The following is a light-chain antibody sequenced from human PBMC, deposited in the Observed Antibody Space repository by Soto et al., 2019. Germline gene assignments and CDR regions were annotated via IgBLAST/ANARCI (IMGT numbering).Light chain of an antibody. CDR1: QSVRSN. Sequence: EIVMTQSPATLSVSPGERATLSCRASQSVRSNLAWYQQKPGQAPRLLISGASTRATGIPARFGGSGSGTEFTLTISSLQSEDFAVYYCQQYSNWPRGSFGQGTKVDIK. CDR3: QQYSNWPRGS. V-gene: IGKV3-15*01. CDR2: GAS. J-gene: IGKJ1*01.